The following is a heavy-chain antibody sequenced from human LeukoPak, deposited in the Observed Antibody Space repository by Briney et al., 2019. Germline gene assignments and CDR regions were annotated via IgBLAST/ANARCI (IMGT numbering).Heavy chain of an antibody. CDR1: GYTFTSFG. CDR3: ARNYTSGGIDY. V-gene: IGHV1-18*01. D-gene: IGHD6-19*01. Sequence: GASVKVSCKASGYTFTSFGLSWVRQAPGQGLEWMGWISTHNGYTIYAQKLQGRVTMTTHTSTSTAYMELRSVRSDDTAVYYCARNYTSGGIDYWGQGTLVIVSS. J-gene: IGHJ4*02. CDR2: ISTHNGYT.